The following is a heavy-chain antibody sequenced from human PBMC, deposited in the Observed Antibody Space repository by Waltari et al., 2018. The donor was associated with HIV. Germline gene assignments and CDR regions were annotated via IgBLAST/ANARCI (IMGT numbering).Heavy chain of an antibody. D-gene: IGHD2-2*01. Sequence: VRLMESGGGLVEPGGSLTVSCAASGFTFSRFTMNWIRHIPGKGLELLASISRDNRESDYIDSITGRFTISRDNAANSVFLHMDRLRVDDTAQYFCVRDDPGYEPIDYWGRGTRVTVSS. CDR3: VRDDPGYEPIDY. CDR1: GFTFSRFT. J-gene: IGHJ4*02. CDR2: ISRDNRES. V-gene: IGHV3-21*02.